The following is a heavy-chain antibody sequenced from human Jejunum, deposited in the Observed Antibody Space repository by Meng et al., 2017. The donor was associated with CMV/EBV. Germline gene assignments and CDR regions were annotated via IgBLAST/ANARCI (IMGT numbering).Heavy chain of an antibody. CDR2: MSGDGSDL. V-gene: IGHV3-11*04. J-gene: IGHJ4*02. CDR1: GFPFSNYY. CDR3: VRDILRVGITYYFDY. D-gene: IGHD1-26*01. Sequence: GFPFSNYYMSWIRLAPGKGLEWSSYMSGDGSDLFYGDSVRGRFTISRDNAKNSLYLQINSLRVEDTAVYYCVRDILRVGITYYFDYWGQGTLVTVSS.